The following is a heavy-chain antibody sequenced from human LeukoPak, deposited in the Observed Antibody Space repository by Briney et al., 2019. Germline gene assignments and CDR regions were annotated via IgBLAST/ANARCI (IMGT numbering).Heavy chain of an antibody. CDR2: IKGDESEI. CDR1: GFAFSSYW. J-gene: IGHJ5*02. V-gene: IGHV3-7*04. Sequence: GGSLELSGAASGFAFSSYWVSWVSQAPGKGLEWVAAIKGDESEIYYVDSVKGRFTISRDNTKNSLYLQMNNLRAEDTAVFYCARDVSWGKGTLVTVSS. D-gene: IGHD5/OR15-5a*01. CDR3: ARDVS.